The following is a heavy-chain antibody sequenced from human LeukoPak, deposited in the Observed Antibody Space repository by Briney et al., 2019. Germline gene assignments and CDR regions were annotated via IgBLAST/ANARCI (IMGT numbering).Heavy chain of an antibody. CDR2: ITRGGSP. Sequence: PGGSLRLSCVASGFPFSETAMTWVRQAPGKGLEWLSVITRGGSPYYADSVKGRFTISRDNARSTVYLQLNSLRNEDTALYYCAKEHLKYANDNRGSFDYWGQGTLVTVSS. J-gene: IGHJ4*02. CDR1: GFPFSETA. V-gene: IGHV3-23*01. CDR3: AKEHLKYANDNRGSFDY. D-gene: IGHD3-22*01.